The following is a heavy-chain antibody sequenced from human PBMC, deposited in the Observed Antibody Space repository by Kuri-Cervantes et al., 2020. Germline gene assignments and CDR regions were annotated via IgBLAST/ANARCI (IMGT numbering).Heavy chain of an antibody. CDR1: GFTFSSYG. CDR2: ISYDGSNK. J-gene: IGHJ4*02. V-gene: IGHV3-30*03. CDR3: AREGSGWFDY. Sequence: GESLKISCAASGFTFSSYGMHWVRQAPGKGLEWVAVISYDGSNKYYADSVKGRFTISRDNSKNTLYLQMNNPRAEDTAVYYCAREGSGWFDYWGQGTLVTVSS. D-gene: IGHD6-19*01.